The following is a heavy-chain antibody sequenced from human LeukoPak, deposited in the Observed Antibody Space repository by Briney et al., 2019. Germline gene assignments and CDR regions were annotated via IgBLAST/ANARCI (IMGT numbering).Heavy chain of an antibody. CDR3: ARDLETHCSSTSCYSLYFDY. V-gene: IGHV1-69*04. CDR1: GGTFSSYA. D-gene: IGHD2-2*01. Sequence: ASVKVSCKASGGTFSSYAISWVRQAPGQGLEWMGRIIPIFGIANYAQKFQGRVTITADKSTSTAYMELSSLRSEDTAVYYCARDLETHCSSTSCYSLYFDYWGQGTLVTVS. J-gene: IGHJ4*02. CDR2: IIPIFGIA.